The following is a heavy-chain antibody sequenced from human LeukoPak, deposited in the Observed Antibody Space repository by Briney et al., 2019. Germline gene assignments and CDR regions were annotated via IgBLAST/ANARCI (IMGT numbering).Heavy chain of an antibody. CDR3: ARDSCGGSCPLDY. CDR1: GYTLTELS. D-gene: IGHD2-15*01. CDR2: INPNSGGT. V-gene: IGHV1-2*02. J-gene: IGHJ4*02. Sequence: VASVKVSCKVSGYTLTELSMHWVRQAPGQGLEWMGWINPNSGGTNYAQKFQGRVTMTRDTSISTAYMELSRLRSDDTAVYYCARDSCGGSCPLDYRGQGTLVTVSS.